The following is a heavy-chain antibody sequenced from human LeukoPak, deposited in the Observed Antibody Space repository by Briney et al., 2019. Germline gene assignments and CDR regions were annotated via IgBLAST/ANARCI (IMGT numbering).Heavy chain of an antibody. J-gene: IGHJ5*02. CDR3: ARVRRPKGPFDP. V-gene: IGHV4-34*01. CDR2: INHSGST. Sequence: SETLSLTCAVYGGSFSGYYWSWIRQPPGKGLEWIGEINHSGSTNYNPSLKSRVTISVDTSKNQFSLKLSSVTAADTAVYYCARVRRPKGPFDPWGQGTLVTVSS. CDR1: GGSFSGYY.